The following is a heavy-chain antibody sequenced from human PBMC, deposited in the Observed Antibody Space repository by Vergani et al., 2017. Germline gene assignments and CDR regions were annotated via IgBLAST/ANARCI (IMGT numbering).Heavy chain of an antibody. Sequence: QVQLVESGGGVVQPGRSLRLSCAASGFTFSSYAMHWVRQAPGKGLEWVAVISYDGSNKYYADSVKGRFTISRDNSKNTLYLQMNSLRAEDTAVYYCARDTWIQLWPGDYYYDYVVDVWGKGTTVTVSS. CDR2: ISYDGSNK. V-gene: IGHV3-30-3*01. D-gene: IGHD5-18*01. CDR1: GFTFSSYA. CDR3: ARDTWIQLWPGDYYYDYVVDV. J-gene: IGHJ6*04.